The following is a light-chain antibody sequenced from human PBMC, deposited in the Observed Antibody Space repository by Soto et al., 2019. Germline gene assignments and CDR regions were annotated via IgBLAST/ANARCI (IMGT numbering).Light chain of an antibody. Sequence: EIVIAQAPATLSVPPGGGATPSRRASQSVSINLAWYQQKPGQAPRLLIYGASSGATGIPDRFSGSGSGTDFTLTISRLEPEDFAVYYCQQYGSSPLTFGGGTKVDIK. V-gene: IGKV3-20*01. J-gene: IGKJ4*01. CDR1: QSVSIN. CDR3: QQYGSSPLT. CDR2: GAS.